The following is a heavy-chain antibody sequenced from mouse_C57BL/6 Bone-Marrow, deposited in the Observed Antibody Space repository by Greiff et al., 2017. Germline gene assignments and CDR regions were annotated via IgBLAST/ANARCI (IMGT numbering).Heavy chain of an antibody. CDR2: IWSDGST. V-gene: IGHV2-6-1*01. CDR3: ARHNYGRGLYYAMDY. D-gene: IGHD1-1*01. CDR1: GFSLTSYG. Sequence: VKLVESGPGLVAPSQSLSITCTVSGFSLTSYGVHWVRQPPGKGLEWLVVIWSDGSTTYNSALKSRLSISKDNSKSQVFLKMNSLQTDDTAMYYCARHNYGRGLYYAMDYWGQGTSVTVSS. J-gene: IGHJ4*01.